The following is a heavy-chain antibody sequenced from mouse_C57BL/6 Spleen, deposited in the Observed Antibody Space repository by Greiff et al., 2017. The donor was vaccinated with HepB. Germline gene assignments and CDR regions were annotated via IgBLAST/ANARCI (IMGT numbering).Heavy chain of an antibody. CDR3: ARYYYGSSYAMDY. Sequence: EVMLVESGGGLVQPGGSLSLSCAASGFTFTDYYMSWVRQPTGKALEWLGFIRNKANGYTTEYSASVKGRFTISRDNSQSILYLQMNALRAEDSATYYCARYYYGSSYAMDYWGQGTSVTVSS. J-gene: IGHJ4*01. CDR1: GFTFTDYY. V-gene: IGHV7-3*01. D-gene: IGHD1-1*01. CDR2: IRNKANGYTT.